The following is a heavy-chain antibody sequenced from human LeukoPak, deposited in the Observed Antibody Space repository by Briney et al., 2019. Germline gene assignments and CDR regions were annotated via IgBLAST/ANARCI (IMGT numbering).Heavy chain of an antibody. D-gene: IGHD5-24*01. CDR2: ISAYNGNT. V-gene: IGHV1-18*01. CDR3: ARVRDGYNYGSLAFDI. Sequence: ASVKVSCKASGYTFTSYGISWVRQAPGQGLEWMGRISAYNGNTNYAQKLQGRVTMTTDTSTSTAYMELRSLRSDDTAVYYCARVRDGYNYGSLAFDIWGQGTMVTVSS. J-gene: IGHJ3*02. CDR1: GYTFTSYG.